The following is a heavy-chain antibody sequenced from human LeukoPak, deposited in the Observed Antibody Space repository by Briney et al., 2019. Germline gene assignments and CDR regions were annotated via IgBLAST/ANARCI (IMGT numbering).Heavy chain of an antibody. CDR3: AKWTVEGQLPSPRKDY. CDR2: LTGGSDNS. Sequence: GGSLRLSCAASGFTFSSSAMTWVRQAPGKGLEWVSSLTGGSDNSEHADSVKGRFSISRDNSKNTLYLQMNSLRAEDTAVYYCAKWTVEGQLPSPRKDYWGQGILVTVSS. V-gene: IGHV3-23*01. D-gene: IGHD2-2*01. CDR1: GFTFSSSA. J-gene: IGHJ4*02.